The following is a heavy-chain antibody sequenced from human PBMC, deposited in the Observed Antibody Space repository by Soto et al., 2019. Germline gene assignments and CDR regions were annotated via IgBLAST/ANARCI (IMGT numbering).Heavy chain of an antibody. D-gene: IGHD6-13*01. CDR3: VLAAAPLLEFLNC. CDR2: INLNSGGT. CDR1: GYTFTGYS. Sequence: ASVKVSCKASGYTFTGYSMHWVRQAPRQELDWMGWINLNSGGTNYAQKFQGRVTMTTDTSISTAYMELSRLRSDETAVYYCVLAAAPLLEFLNCWGQGTLVTVSS. V-gene: IGHV1-2*02. J-gene: IGHJ4*02.